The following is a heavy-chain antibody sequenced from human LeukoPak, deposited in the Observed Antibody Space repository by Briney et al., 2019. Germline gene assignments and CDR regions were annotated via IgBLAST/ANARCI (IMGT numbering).Heavy chain of an antibody. D-gene: IGHD1-26*01. CDR3: ASDFVYSGSYQQRPSFDY. J-gene: IGHJ4*02. CDR1: GYTLTGYY. V-gene: IGHV1-2*02. CDR2: INPNSGGT. Sequence: GASVKVSCKASGYTLTGYYMHWVRQAPGQGLEWMGWINPNSGGTNYAQKLQGRVTMTRDTSISTAYMELSRLRSDDTAVYYCASDFVYSGSYQQRPSFDYWGQGTLVTVSS.